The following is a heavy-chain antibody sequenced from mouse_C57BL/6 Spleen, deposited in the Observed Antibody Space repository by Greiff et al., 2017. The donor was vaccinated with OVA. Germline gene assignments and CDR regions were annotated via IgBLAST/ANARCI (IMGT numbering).Heavy chain of an antibody. V-gene: IGHV1-50*01. CDR1: GYTFTSYW. Sequence: QVQLQQPGAELVKPGASVKLSCKASGYTFTSYWMQWVKQRPGQGLEWIGEIDPSDSYTNYNQKFKGKATLTVDTSSSTAYMQLSSLTSEDSAVYYCARDGNSYFDYWGQGTTLTVSS. CDR3: ARDGNSYFDY. J-gene: IGHJ2*01. CDR2: IDPSDSYT. D-gene: IGHD2-1*01.